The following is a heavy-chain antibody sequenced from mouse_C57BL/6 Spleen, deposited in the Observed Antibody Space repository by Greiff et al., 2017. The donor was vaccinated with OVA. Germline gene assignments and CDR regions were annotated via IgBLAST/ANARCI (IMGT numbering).Heavy chain of an antibody. V-gene: IGHV5-16*01. CDR3: ARDRGVYYYGGFDY. CDR2: INYDGSST. CDR1: GFTFSDYY. Sequence: EVQRVESEGGLVQPGSSMKLSCTASGFTFSDYYMAWVRQVPEKGLEWVANINYDGSSTYYLDSLKSRFIISRDNAKNILYLQMSSLKSEDTATYYCARDRGVYYYGGFDYWGQGTTLTVSS. D-gene: IGHD1-1*01. J-gene: IGHJ2*01.